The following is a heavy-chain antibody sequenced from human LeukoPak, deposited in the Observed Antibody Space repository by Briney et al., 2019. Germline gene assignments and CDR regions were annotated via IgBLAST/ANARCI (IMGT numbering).Heavy chain of an antibody. J-gene: IGHJ5*02. D-gene: IGHD3-3*01. CDR3: ARELNYDFWSGYWSEGFDP. CDR2: ISSSSSYI. V-gene: IGHV3-21*01. CDR1: GFTFSSYS. Sequence: GGSLRLSCAASGFTFSSYSMNWVRRAPGKGLEWVSSISSSSSYIYYADSVKGRFTISRGNAKNSLYLQMNSLRAEDTAVYYCARELNYDFWSGYWSEGFDPWGQGTLVTVSS.